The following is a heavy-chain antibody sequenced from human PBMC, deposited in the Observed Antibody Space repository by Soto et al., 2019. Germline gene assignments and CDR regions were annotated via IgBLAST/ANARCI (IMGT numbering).Heavy chain of an antibody. D-gene: IGHD1-1*01. Sequence: EVQLLESGGGWVQPGGSLRLSCAAPGFTFSRYAMSWVRQAPGKGLEWVSAISGSGGSTYYADSVRGRFTISRDNSKNTLYLQMNSLRAEDTAVYYCAKVRLEQPYYYFDYWGQGTLVTVSS. J-gene: IGHJ4*02. V-gene: IGHV3-23*01. CDR2: ISGSGGST. CDR3: AKVRLEQPYYYFDY. CDR1: GFTFSRYA.